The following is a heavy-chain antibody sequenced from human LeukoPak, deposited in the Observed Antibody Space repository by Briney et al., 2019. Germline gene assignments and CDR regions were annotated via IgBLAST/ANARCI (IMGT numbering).Heavy chain of an antibody. V-gene: IGHV3-7*01. CDR2: IKQDGSEK. Sequence: GGSLRLSCAASGFTFSSYWMSWVRQAPGKGLEWAANIKQDGSEKYYVDSVKGRFTISRDNAKNSLYLQMNSLRAEDTAVYYCARDPYAYDILTGRLWGQGTLVTVSS. D-gene: IGHD3-9*01. J-gene: IGHJ4*02. CDR1: GFTFSSYW. CDR3: ARDPYAYDILTGRL.